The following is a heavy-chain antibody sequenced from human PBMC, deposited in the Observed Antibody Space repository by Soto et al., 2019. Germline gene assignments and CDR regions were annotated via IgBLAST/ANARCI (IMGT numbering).Heavy chain of an antibody. V-gene: IGHV1-69*01. CDR2: IIPIFGTA. D-gene: IGHD2-15*01. CDR1: GGTFSSYA. CDR3: ARGQGGYCSGGSCRYLYFQP. Sequence: QVQLVQSGAEVKKPGSSVKVSCKASGGTFSSYAISWVRQAPGQGLEWMGVIIPIFGTANYAQKFQGRVTITADESTSTAYMERSSMRSEDTAVYYWARGQGGYCSGGSCRYLYFQPWGQGTLVTVSS. J-gene: IGHJ1*01.